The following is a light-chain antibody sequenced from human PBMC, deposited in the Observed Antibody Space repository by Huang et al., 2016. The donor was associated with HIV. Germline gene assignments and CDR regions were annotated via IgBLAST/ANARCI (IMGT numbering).Light chain of an antibody. Sequence: VMTQSPANLSVSPGERATLSCRASESILRNLAWYQQRPGQPPRLLLYGASVRLPGIPDRFRGSGSGTEFSLTISSLQSEDFAVYYCQQYNKWPPYTYGQGTKLEIK. CDR1: ESILRN. J-gene: IGKJ2*01. V-gene: IGKV3-15*01. CDR2: GAS. CDR3: QQYNKWPPYT.